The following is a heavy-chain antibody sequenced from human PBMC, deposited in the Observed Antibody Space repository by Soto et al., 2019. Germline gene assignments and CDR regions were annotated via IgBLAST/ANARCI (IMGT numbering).Heavy chain of an antibody. CDR1: GFTFSSYA. V-gene: IGHV3-30-3*01. CDR3: ARDLSGYSSSWSGY. J-gene: IGHJ4*02. CDR2: ISYDGSNK. D-gene: IGHD6-13*01. Sequence: QVQLVESGGGVVQPGRSLRLSCAASGFTFSSYAMHWVRQAPGKGLEWVAVISYDGSNKYYADSVKGRFTISRDNSKNTLYLQMNSLRAEDTAVYYCARDLSGYSSSWSGYWGQGTLVTVSS.